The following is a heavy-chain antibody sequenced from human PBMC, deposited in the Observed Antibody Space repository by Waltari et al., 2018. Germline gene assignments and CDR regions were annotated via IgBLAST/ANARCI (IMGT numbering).Heavy chain of an antibody. D-gene: IGHD6-13*01. Sequence: QVQLVQSGAEVKKPGASVKVSCKVSGYTLTELSMHWVRQAPGKGLEWMGSFEPEEGGTSYAQKFQGRVTMTEDTSTDTAYMELSSLRSEDTAVYYCATNSRGTGIAAVGWFDPWGQGTLVTVSS. V-gene: IGHV1-24*01. CDR1: GYTLTELS. CDR3: ATNSRGTGIAAVGWFDP. CDR2: FEPEEGGT. J-gene: IGHJ5*02.